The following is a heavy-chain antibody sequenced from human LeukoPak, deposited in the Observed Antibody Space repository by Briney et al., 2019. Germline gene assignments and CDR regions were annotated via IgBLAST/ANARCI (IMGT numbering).Heavy chain of an antibody. V-gene: IGHV4-39*01. CDR3: ARTNYYYYYMDV. CDR2: IYYSGST. Sequence: SETLSLTCTVSGGSISSSSYYWGWIRQPPGKGLEWIGSIYYSGSTYYNPSLKSRVTISVDTSKNQFSLKLSSVTAADTAVYYCARTNYYYYYMDVWGKGTTVTVSS. CDR1: GGSISSSSYY. J-gene: IGHJ6*03.